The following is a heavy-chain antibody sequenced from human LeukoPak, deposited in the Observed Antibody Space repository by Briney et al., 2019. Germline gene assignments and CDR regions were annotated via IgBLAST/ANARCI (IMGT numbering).Heavy chain of an antibody. D-gene: IGHD3-16*02. V-gene: IGHV3-15*01. J-gene: IGHJ3*02. CDR1: GFTFSNAW. CDR3: TTDGADYVWGSYLGDAFDI. Sequence: GGSLRLSWAASGFTFSNAWMSWVRQAPGKGMEWVGRIKRKTAGGTPDYAAPVKGRFTMSRDDLKNTLYLQMNSLKTEDTAVYYCTTDGADYVWGSYLGDAFDIWGQGTMVTVSS. CDR2: IKRKTAGGTP.